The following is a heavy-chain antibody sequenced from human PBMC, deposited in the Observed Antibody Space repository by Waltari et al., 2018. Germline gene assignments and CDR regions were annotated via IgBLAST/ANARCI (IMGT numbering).Heavy chain of an antibody. J-gene: IGHJ4*02. CDR2: TRNKANSYTT. CDR3: ARVPMGATWGFDY. Sequence: EVQLVESGGCLVQPGGSLRLSCAASGFTFSAHYMDWVRQAPGKGLEWVGRTRNKANSYTTEYAASVKGRFTISRDDSKNSLYLQMNSLKTEDTAVYYCARVPMGATWGFDYWGQGTLVTVSS. D-gene: IGHD1-26*01. V-gene: IGHV3-72*01. CDR1: GFTFSAHY.